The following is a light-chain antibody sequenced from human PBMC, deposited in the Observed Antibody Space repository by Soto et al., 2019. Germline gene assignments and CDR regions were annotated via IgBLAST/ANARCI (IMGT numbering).Light chain of an antibody. V-gene: IGLV2-14*01. J-gene: IGLJ1*01. Sequence: QSALTQPASVSGSPGQSITISCTGTSSDVGDYNYVSWYQQHPGKAPKLMVYDVSHRPSGTSNRFSGSKSGNTASLTISGLQAEDEADYYCSSYTSSSTLYVFGTGTKVTVL. CDR2: DVS. CDR1: SSDVGDYNY. CDR3: SSYTSSSTLYV.